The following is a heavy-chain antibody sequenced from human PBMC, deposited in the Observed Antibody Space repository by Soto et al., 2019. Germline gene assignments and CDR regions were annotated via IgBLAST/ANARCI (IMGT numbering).Heavy chain of an antibody. CDR2: INHSGST. CDR3: SRDPSDSRTSDY. Sequence: PSETLSLTCTVSGGSISSGGYYWNWIRQPPGTGLEWIGEINHSGSTNYNPSLKSRVTISVDTSKNQFSLKLTSVTAADTAVYYCSRDPSDSRTSDYWGQGTLVTVSS. V-gene: IGHV4-39*07. D-gene: IGHD2-21*02. CDR1: GGSISSGGYY. J-gene: IGHJ4*02.